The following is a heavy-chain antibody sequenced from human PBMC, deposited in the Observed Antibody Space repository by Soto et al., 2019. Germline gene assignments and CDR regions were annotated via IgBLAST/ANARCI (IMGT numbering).Heavy chain of an antibody. D-gene: IGHD2-8*01. CDR1: GFTFDKVW. V-gene: IGHV3-15*07. Sequence: EVQLVESGGGLVKPGGSLRLSCAVSGFTFDKVWMNWVRQAPGKGLEWVGRIKSKTDGGTTDYAAPVKGRFTISRDDSKNMLYLQMNSLKTEDTCIYFCTTGRDDVLYWGQGTVVTVSS. CDR3: TTGRDDVLY. J-gene: IGHJ4*02. CDR2: IKSKTDGGTT.